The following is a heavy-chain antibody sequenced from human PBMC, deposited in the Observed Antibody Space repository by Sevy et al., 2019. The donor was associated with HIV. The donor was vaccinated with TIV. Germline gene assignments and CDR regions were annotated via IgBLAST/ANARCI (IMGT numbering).Heavy chain of an antibody. Sequence: GGSLRLSCAASGFTFSSYSMNWVRQAPGKGLEWVSYISSSSTIYYAGSLKSRLTISRDNVTNSLYLQMNSLRDEDTAVYYCARVARLYYYYMDVWGKGTTVTVSS. CDR1: GFTFSSYS. CDR2: ISSSSTI. V-gene: IGHV3-48*02. J-gene: IGHJ6*03. CDR3: ARVARLYYYYMDV.